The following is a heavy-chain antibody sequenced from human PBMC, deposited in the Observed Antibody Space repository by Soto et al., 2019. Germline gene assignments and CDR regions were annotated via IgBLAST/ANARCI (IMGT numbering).Heavy chain of an antibody. CDR2: IKQDGSQE. Sequence: GGSLRLSCVASGFTFTDYWMSWVRQAPGKGLEWVANIKQDGSQEYYVDSVKGRFTISRDNAKNTLYLQMNNLKAEDTAVYYCARDNGVQPGTNFDYWGQGTLVTVSS. CDR3: ARDNGVQPGTNFDY. J-gene: IGHJ4*02. V-gene: IGHV3-7*01. CDR1: GFTFTDYW. D-gene: IGHD3-10*01.